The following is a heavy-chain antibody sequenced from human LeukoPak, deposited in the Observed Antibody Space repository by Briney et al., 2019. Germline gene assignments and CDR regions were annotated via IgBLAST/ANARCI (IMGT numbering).Heavy chain of an antibody. CDR2: ISSSDTYI. Sequence: GGSLRLSCAASGFTFSSYTMNWVRQAPGKGREWFSSISSSDTYIYYAVSVKGRFTISRDNAKNSLYLQMTSLRAEDTAVYYCAGVPPGGYSVDYFDYWGQGTLATVSS. CDR3: AGVPPGGYSVDYFDY. V-gene: IGHV3-21*01. CDR1: GFTFSSYT. D-gene: IGHD3-22*01. J-gene: IGHJ4*02.